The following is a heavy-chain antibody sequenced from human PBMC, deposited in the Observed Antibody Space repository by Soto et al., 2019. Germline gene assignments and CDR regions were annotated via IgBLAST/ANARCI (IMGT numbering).Heavy chain of an antibody. J-gene: IGHJ5*02. CDR1: GGSISTYY. CDR2: IHYSGSG. V-gene: IGHV4-59*01. Sequence: QVQLQESGPGLVKPSETLSLTCTVSGGSISTYYWSWIRQPPGKGLEWIGYIHYSGSGNYNPSLKSRVTMSVDTSKNQYSLKLSSVTAADTAMYFCARGKIVGPWGQGTLVTVSS. CDR3: ARGKIVGP. D-gene: IGHD3-16*02.